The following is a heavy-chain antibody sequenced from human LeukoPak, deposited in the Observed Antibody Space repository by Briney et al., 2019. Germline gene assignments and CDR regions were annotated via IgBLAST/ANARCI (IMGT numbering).Heavy chain of an antibody. CDR2: ISSSSSYI. D-gene: IGHD3-10*01. V-gene: IGHV3-21*01. CDR3: AKDLSDWFGTFDP. J-gene: IGHJ5*02. CDR1: GFTLSSYS. Sequence: GGSLRLSCAASGFTLSSYSMNWVRQAPGKGLEWVSSISSSSSYIYYADSVKGRFTISRDNAKNSLYLQMNSLRAEDTAVYYCAKDLSDWFGTFDPWGQGTLVTVSS.